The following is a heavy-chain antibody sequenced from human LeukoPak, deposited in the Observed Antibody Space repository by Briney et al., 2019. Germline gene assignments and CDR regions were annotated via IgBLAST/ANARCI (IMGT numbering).Heavy chain of an antibody. V-gene: IGHV1-24*01. CDR3: ARRSYYYYGMDV. J-gene: IGHJ6*02. Sequence: ASVKVSCKVSGYTLTELSMHWVRQAPGKGLEWMGGFDPEDGETIYAQKFQGRVTMTEDTSTDTAYMELSSLRSEDTAVYYCARRSYYYYGMDVWGQGTTVTVSS. CDR1: GYTLTELS. CDR2: FDPEDGET.